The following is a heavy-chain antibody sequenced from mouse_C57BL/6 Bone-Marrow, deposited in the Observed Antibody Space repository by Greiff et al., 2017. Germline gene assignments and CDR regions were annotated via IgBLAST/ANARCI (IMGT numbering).Heavy chain of an antibody. J-gene: IGHJ2*01. CDR2: IDPNSGGT. V-gene: IGHV1-72*01. CDR1: GYTFTSYW. D-gene: IGHD1-1*01. Sequence: QVQLQQPGAELVKPGASVKLSCKASGYTFTSYWMHWVKQRPGRGLEWIGRIDPNSGGTKYNEKFKSKATLTVDKPSSTAYMQLSSLTSEESAVYYCARSRITTVVDYVVYWGQGTTLTVSS. CDR3: ARSRITTVVDYVVY.